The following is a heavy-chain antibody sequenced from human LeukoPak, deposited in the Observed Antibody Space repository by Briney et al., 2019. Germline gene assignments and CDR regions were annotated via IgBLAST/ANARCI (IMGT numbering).Heavy chain of an antibody. Sequence: SQTLSLTCTVSGGSISSGSYYWSWIRQPAGKGLEWIGRIYTSGSTNYNPSFKSRVTISVDTSKNQFSLKLSSVTAADTAVYYCARTPWIQLYTNYFNYWGQGTLVTVSS. CDR3: ARTPWIQLYTNYFNY. CDR1: GGSISSGSYY. D-gene: IGHD5-18*01. J-gene: IGHJ4*02. V-gene: IGHV4-61*02. CDR2: IYTSGST.